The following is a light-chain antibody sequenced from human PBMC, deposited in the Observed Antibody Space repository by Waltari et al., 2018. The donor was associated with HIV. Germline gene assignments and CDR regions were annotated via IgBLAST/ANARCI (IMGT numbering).Light chain of an antibody. J-gene: IGKJ1*01. V-gene: IGKV3-20*01. CDR1: QRINANF. CDR3: QQCATSPWT. CDR2: GAS. Sequence: MVLTQSPGTLSLSPGDRAILPCRASQRINANFLAWYQQRPGQAPRLLVYGASRRATSTPARFSCGGSGTDFTLTINRLQPEDFAVYYCQQCATSPWTFGQGTTV.